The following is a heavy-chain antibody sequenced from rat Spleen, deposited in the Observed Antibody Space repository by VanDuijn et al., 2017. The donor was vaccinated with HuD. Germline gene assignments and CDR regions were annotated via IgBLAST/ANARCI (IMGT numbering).Heavy chain of an antibody. D-gene: IGHD4-3*01. CDR2: ISSGGRT. J-gene: IGHJ2*01. CDR1: GFSLTTNG. Sequence: QVQLKESGPGLVQPSQTLSLTCTVSGFSLTTNGVSWVRQPPGKGLEWIAAISSGGRTYYNSALKSRLSISRDTSKSQVLLEMSSLQTEDTAMYFCVRSGYNFDYWGQGVMVTVSS. V-gene: IGHV2S12*01. CDR3: VRSGYNFDY.